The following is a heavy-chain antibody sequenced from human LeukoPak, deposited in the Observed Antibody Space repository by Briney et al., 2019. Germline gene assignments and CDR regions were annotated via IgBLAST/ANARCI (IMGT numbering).Heavy chain of an antibody. D-gene: IGHD1-7*01. V-gene: IGHV3-23*01. CDR1: GFTFISYG. CDR3: AKHNWNYGVDIRYYYYYMDV. CDR2: LSGGGADT. Sequence: GGSLRLSCAASGFTFISYGMQWVRQAPGKGLEWVSALSGGGADTYYADSVKGRFTISRDNSRNTLYLQMNSLRAEDTAVYYCAKHNWNYGVDIRYYYYYMDVWGKGTTVTVSS. J-gene: IGHJ6*03.